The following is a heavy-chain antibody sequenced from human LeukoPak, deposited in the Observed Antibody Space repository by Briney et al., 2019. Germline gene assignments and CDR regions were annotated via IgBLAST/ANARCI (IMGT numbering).Heavy chain of an antibody. CDR2: INHSGST. CDR3: AREYYRYCSSTSCSRGWFDP. Sequence: SETLSLTCAVYGGSFSGYYWSWIRQPPGEGLEWIGEINHSGSTNYNPSLKSRVTISVDTSKNQFSLKLSSVTAADTAVYYCAREYYRYCSSTSCSRGWFDPWGQGTLVTVSS. CDR1: GGSFSGYY. D-gene: IGHD2-2*01. V-gene: IGHV4-34*01. J-gene: IGHJ5*02.